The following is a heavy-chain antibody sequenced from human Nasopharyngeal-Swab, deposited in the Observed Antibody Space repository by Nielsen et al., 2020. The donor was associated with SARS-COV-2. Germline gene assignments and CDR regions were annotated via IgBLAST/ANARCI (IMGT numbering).Heavy chain of an antibody. CDR3: ARDRTDYDFWSHYYTYYLDF. V-gene: IGHV1-2*02. D-gene: IGHD3-3*01. CDR1: GYTFTGYY. Sequence: ASVKVSCKASGYTFTGYYMHWVRQAPGQGLEWMGWINPNSGGTNYAQKFQGRVTMTRDTSISTAYMELSRLRSDDTAVYYCARDRTDYDFWSHYYTYYLDFWGQGTLVTVSS. J-gene: IGHJ4*02. CDR2: INPNSGGT.